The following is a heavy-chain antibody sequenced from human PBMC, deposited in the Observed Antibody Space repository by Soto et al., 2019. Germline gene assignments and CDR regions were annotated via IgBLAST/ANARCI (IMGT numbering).Heavy chain of an antibody. D-gene: IGHD2-2*01. V-gene: IGHV1-18*04. CDR2: ISAYNGNT. CDR3: AREASVLIPAAQPSRFDS. CDR1: GYTFTSYG. J-gene: IGHJ4*02. Sequence: ASVKVSCKASGYTFTSYGISWVRQAPGQGLEWMGWISAYNGNTNYAQKLHGRLTLTTDTAASTAYMELRILRSADTALYYCAREASVLIPAAQPSRFDSWGQGTLVTVSS.